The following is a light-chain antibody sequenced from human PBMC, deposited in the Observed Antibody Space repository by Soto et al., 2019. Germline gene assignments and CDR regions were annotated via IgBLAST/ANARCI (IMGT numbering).Light chain of an antibody. V-gene: IGLV2-14*01. J-gene: IGLJ1*01. Sequence: QSALTQPASVSGSPGQSITISCTGTSSDVGGYNYVSWYQQHPGKAPKLMIYDVSNRPSGVSNRFSGSKSGNTASRTISGLHAEDEADYYCSSYTSSSTLLYVVGTGTKLTVL. CDR1: SSDVGGYNY. CDR3: SSYTSSSTLLYV. CDR2: DVS.